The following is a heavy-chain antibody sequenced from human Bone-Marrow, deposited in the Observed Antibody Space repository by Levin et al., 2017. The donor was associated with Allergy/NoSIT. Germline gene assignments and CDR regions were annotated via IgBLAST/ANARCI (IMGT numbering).Heavy chain of an antibody. Sequence: GGSLRLSCEASGFNFSNAWMSWVRQAPGKGLEWVGRIRSKTDGGTTDYAAPVKGGFTISRDDSKNTLYLQMSSLKTEDTAVYYCATDRALGAFDIWGQGTVVTVSS. CDR3: ATDRALGAFDI. J-gene: IGHJ3*02. CDR1: GFNFSNAW. CDR2: IRSKTDGGTT. D-gene: IGHD3-16*01. V-gene: IGHV3-15*01.